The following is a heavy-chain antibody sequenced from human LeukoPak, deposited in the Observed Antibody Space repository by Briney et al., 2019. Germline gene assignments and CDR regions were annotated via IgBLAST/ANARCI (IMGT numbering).Heavy chain of an antibody. J-gene: IGHJ4*02. CDR1: VFIFSDYA. V-gene: IGHV3-30-3*01. D-gene: IGHD4-17*01. CDR3: AREVSVTLDQ. Sequence: GGSLRLSCAASVFIFSDYAMQWVRQAPGKGLEWVAVISYDGTNKYYADSVKGRFTISRDNSKNTLYLQMSSLRTEETAVYYCAREVSVTLDQWGQGTLLTVSS. CDR2: ISYDGTNK.